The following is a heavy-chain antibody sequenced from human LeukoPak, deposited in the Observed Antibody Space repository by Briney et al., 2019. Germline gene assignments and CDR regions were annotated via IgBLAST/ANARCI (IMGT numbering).Heavy chain of an antibody. CDR3: ARDNLRLYAFDI. CDR1: GFTFSSYG. D-gene: IGHD3-3*01. V-gene: IGHV3-33*01. J-gene: IGHJ3*02. Sequence: PGGSLRLSCAAFGFTFSSYGMHWVRQAPGKGLEWVAVIWYDGSNKYYADSVKGRFTISRDNSKNTLYLQMNSLRAEDTAVYYCARDNLRLYAFDIWGQGTMVTVSS. CDR2: IWYDGSNK.